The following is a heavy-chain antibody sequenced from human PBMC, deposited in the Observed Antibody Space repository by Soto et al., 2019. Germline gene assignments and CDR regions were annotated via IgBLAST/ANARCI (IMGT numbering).Heavy chain of an antibody. CDR3: AKDGHSGYDRRWPLPDH. D-gene: IGHD5-12*01. CDR1: GFTFSSYG. CDR2: ISYDGSNK. Sequence: GGSLRLSCAASGFTFSSYGMHWVRQAPGKGLEWVAVISYDGSNKYYADSMKGRFTISRDNSKNTLYLQMNSLRAEDTAVYYCAKDGHSGYDRRWPLPDHWGQGALVTVSS. V-gene: IGHV3-30*18. J-gene: IGHJ4*02.